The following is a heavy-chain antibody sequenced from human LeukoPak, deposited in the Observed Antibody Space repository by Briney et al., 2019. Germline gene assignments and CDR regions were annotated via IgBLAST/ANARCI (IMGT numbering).Heavy chain of an antibody. CDR1: GGTFSSYA. V-gene: IGHV1-69*04. D-gene: IGHD1-1*01. CDR2: IIPILGIA. J-gene: IGHJ4*02. Sequence: SVKVSCKAFGGTFSSYAISWVRQAPGQGLEWMGRIIPILGIANYAQKFQGRVTITADKSTSTAYMELSSLRSEDTAVYYCARDLLEATTDIENDYWGQGTLVTVSS. CDR3: ARDLLEATTDIENDY.